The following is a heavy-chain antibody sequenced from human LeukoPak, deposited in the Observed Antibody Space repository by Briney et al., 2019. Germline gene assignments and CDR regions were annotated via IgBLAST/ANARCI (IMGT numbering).Heavy chain of an antibody. CDR1: GYSFSNYW. CDR3: ARHPCGGDCYSALYYFDY. CDR2: IYPGDSDT. J-gene: IGHJ4*02. D-gene: IGHD2-21*02. Sequence: GESLKISCKGSGYSFSNYWIGWVRQMPGKVLEWMGIIYPGDSDTRYRPSFQGQVTISADKSISTAYLQWSSLKASDTAMYYCARHPCGGDCYSALYYFDYWGQGTLVTVSS. V-gene: IGHV5-51*01.